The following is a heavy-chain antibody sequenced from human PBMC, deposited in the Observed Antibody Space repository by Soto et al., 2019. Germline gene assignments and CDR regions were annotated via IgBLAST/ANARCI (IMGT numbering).Heavy chain of an antibody. D-gene: IGHD5-18*01. V-gene: IGHV3-23*01. Sequence: VSLRLSCAASGFTVSSYAMSWVRQAPGKGLEWVSAISGSGGSTYYADSVKGRFTISRDNSKNTLYLQMNSLRAEDTAVYYCAKDRDTAMVNDAFDIWGQGTMVTVSS. CDR1: GFTVSSYA. CDR2: ISGSGGST. J-gene: IGHJ3*02. CDR3: AKDRDTAMVNDAFDI.